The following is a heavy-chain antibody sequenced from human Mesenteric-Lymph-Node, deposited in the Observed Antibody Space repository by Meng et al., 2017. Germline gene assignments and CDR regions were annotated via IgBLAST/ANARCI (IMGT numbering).Heavy chain of an antibody. Sequence: GQVQQWGAGLLTPSETLSPTCTVSGGSVSSGSYYWTWIRQPPGKGLEWIGYIYYSGNTNYNPSLKSRVTISVDTSKNQFSLNLSSVTAADTAIYYCASWVGATKFDYWGQGTLVTVSS. V-gene: IGHV4-61*01. CDR1: GGSVSSGSYY. J-gene: IGHJ4*02. CDR2: IYYSGNT. D-gene: IGHD1-26*01. CDR3: ASWVGATKFDY.